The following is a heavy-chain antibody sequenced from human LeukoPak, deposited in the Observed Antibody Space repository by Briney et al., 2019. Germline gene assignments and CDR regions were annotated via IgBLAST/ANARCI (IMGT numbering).Heavy chain of an antibody. CDR3: ARVSLGNNYGSGSYDY. J-gene: IGHJ4*02. Sequence: GGSLRLSCAASGFTFSSYNMNWVRQAPGKGLEWVSSINSGSTYINYADSVRGRFTISRDNAENSLYLQMSSPRAEDTAVYYCARVSLGNNYGSGSYDYWGQGTLVTVSS. CDR2: INSGSTYI. CDR1: GFTFSSYN. D-gene: IGHD3-10*01. V-gene: IGHV3-21*01.